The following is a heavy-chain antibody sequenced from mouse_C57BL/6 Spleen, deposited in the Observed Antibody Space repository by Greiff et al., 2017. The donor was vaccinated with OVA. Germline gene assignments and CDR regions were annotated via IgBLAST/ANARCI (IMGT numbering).Heavy chain of an antibody. V-gene: IGHV2-2*01. Sequence: QVQLQQSGPGLVQPSQSLSITCTVSGFSLTSYGVHWVRQSPGKGLEWLGVIWRGGSTDYNAAFISRLSISKDNSKSQVFFKMNSLQADDTAIYYCARRGGSGYYFDYWGQGTTLTVSA. D-gene: IGHD3-2*02. CDR2: IWRGGST. CDR1: GFSLTSYG. J-gene: IGHJ2*01. CDR3: ARRGGSGYYFDY.